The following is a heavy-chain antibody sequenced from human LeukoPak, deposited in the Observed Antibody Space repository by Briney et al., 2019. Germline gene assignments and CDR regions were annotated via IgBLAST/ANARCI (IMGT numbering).Heavy chain of an antibody. CDR3: ARVPLWFGEFQFDY. J-gene: IGHJ4*02. Sequence: GASVKVSCKASGYTFTSYGISWVRQAPGQGLEWMGWISAYNGNTNYAQKLQGRVTMTTDTPTSTAYMELRSLRSDDTAVYYCARVPLWFGEFQFDYWGQGTLVTVSS. D-gene: IGHD3-10*01. V-gene: IGHV1-18*01. CDR2: ISAYNGNT. CDR1: GYTFTSYG.